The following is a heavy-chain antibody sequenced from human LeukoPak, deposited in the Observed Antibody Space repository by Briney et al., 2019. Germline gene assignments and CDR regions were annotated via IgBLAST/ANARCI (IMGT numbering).Heavy chain of an antibody. V-gene: IGHV4-39*07. D-gene: IGHD3-22*01. Sequence: SETLSLTCTVSGGSISTSSYYWGWIRQPPGKGLEWIGSIFYSGSTYYNPSLKSRVTISEDSSKNQFSLKLTSVTAADTAVYYCARALADSSGYYSHFDYWGQGTLVTVSS. CDR3: ARALADSSGYYSHFDY. CDR1: GGSISTSSYY. J-gene: IGHJ4*02. CDR2: IFYSGST.